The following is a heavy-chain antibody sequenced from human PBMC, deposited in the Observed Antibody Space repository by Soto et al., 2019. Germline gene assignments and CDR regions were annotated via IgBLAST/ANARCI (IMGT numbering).Heavy chain of an antibody. V-gene: IGHV5-10-1*01. CDR2: IDPSDSYT. D-gene: IGHD3-3*01. CDR1: GYSFTSYW. Sequence: GESLKISCKGSGYSFTSYWISWVRQMPGKGLEWMGRIDPSDSYTNYSPSFQGHVTISADKSISTAYLQWSSLKASDTAMYYCATHLKKYYDFWSGPHYYYGMDVWGQGTTVTVSS. CDR3: ATHLKKYYDFWSGPHYYYGMDV. J-gene: IGHJ6*02.